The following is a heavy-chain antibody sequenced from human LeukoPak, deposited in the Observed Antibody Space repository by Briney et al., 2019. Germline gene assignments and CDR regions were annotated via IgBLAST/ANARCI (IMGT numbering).Heavy chain of an antibody. CDR2: ISSSSSYI. V-gene: IGHV3-21*01. CDR3: ATIAARRAKGVDY. J-gene: IGHJ4*02. CDR1: GFTFSSYS. D-gene: IGHD6-6*01. Sequence: GRSLRLSCAASGFTFSSYSMNWVRQAPGKGLEWVSSISSSSSYIYYADSVKGRFTISRDNAKNSLYLQMNSLRAEDTAVYYCATIAARRAKGVDYWGQGTLVTVSS.